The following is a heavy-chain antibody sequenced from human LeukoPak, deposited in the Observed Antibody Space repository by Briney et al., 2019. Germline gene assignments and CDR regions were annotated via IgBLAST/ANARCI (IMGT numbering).Heavy chain of an antibody. J-gene: IGHJ5*02. CDR1: GGTFSIYA. Sequence: SVKVSCKASGGTFSIYAISWVRQAPGQGLEWMGGIIPIFGTANYAQKFQGRVTITADESTSTAYMELSSLRSEDTAVFYCARALRYPGGWFDPWGQGTLVTVSS. CDR2: IIPIFGTA. V-gene: IGHV1-69*01. CDR3: ARALRYPGGWFDP. D-gene: IGHD3-9*01.